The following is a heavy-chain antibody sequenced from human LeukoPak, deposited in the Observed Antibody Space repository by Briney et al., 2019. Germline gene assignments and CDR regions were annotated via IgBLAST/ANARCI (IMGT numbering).Heavy chain of an antibody. CDR3: ARCGYDCNYYYYGMDV. CDR1: GCTFTSYG. D-gene: IGHD5-12*01. Sequence: ASVKVSCKASGCTFTSYGISWVRQAPGQGLEWMGWISAYNGNTNYAQKLQGRVTMTTDTSTSTAYMELRSLRSDDTAVYYCARCGYDCNYYYYGMDVWGQGTTVTVSS. V-gene: IGHV1-18*01. J-gene: IGHJ6*02. CDR2: ISAYNGNT.